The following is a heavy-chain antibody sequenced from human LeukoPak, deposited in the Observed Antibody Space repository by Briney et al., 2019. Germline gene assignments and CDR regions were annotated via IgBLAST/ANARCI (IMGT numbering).Heavy chain of an antibody. D-gene: IGHD2-2*01. CDR1: GFTFSSHW. J-gene: IGHJ6*03. Sequence: GGSLRLSCADSGFTFSSHWMHWVRQAPGKGLVWVSRIKYDASSTSYADSVKGRFTISRDNAKNTLYLQMNSLRAEDTAVYYCARDRREARSSIVVVPADNYMDVWGKGTTVTVSS. V-gene: IGHV3-74*01. CDR3: ARDRREARSSIVVVPADNYMDV. CDR2: IKYDASST.